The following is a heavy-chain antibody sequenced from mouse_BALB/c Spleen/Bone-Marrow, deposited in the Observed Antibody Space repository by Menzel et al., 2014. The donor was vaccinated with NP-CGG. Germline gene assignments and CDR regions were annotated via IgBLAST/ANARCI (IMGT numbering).Heavy chain of an antibody. CDR1: GFDFSRYW. D-gene: IGHD2-1*01. V-gene: IGHV4-1*02. CDR2: INPDSSTI. CDR3: ARNGYYGYSDY. J-gene: IGHJ2*01. Sequence: EVKLMESGGGLVQPGGSLKLSCAASGFDFSRYWMSWARQAPGKGLEWIGEINPDSSTINYTPSLKDKFIISRDNAKNTLYLQMSKVRSEDTVLYYCARNGYYGYSDYWGQGTTLTASS.